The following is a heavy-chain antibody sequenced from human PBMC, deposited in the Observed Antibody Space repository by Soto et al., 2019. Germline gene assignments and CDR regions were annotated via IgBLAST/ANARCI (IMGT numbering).Heavy chain of an antibody. V-gene: IGHV3-23*01. CDR2: ISGSGGST. CDR3: AKDSRITMVRGVYYFDY. CDR1: GFTFSSYW. Sequence: GGSLRLSCAASGFTFSSYWMHWVRQAPGKGLVWVSAISGSGGSTYYADSVKGRFTISRDNSKNTLYLQMNSLRAEDTAVYYCAKDSRITMVRGVYYFDYWGQGTLVTVSS. J-gene: IGHJ4*02. D-gene: IGHD3-10*01.